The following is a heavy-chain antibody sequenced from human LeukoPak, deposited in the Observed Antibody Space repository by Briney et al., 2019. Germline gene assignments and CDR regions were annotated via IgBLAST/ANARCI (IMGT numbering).Heavy chain of an antibody. V-gene: IGHV3-30*02. CDR1: GFTFSNYG. Sequence: GGSLRLSCAASGFTFSNYGMHWVRQAPGKGLEWVAFIRYDGSNKYYADSVKGRFTISRDNAKNSLYLQMNSLRAEDTALYYCARDRCSGGRCYSLSVGHMDVWGKGTTVTVSS. CDR3: ARDRCSGGRCYSLSVGHMDV. J-gene: IGHJ6*03. CDR2: IRYDGSNK. D-gene: IGHD2-15*01.